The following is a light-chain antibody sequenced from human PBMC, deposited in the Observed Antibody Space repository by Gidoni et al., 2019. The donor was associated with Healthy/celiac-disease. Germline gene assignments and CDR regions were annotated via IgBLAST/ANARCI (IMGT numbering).Light chain of an antibody. CDR1: ALPKQY. V-gene: IGLV3-25*03. Sequence: SSSLTQPPSVSVSPGQTARITCPGDALPKQYAYWYQQKPGQAPVLVIYKDSERPSGIPERFSGSSSGTTVTLTISGVQAEDEADYYCQSADSSGTVVFGGGTKLTVL. CDR2: KDS. J-gene: IGLJ2*01. CDR3: QSADSSGTVV.